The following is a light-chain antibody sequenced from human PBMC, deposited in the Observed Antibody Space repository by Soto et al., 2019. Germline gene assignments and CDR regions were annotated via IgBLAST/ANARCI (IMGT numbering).Light chain of an antibody. CDR2: DVT. Sequence: QSVLTQPPSASGSPGQSVTISCTGASSDVGGYNFVSWYQQHPGKAPKLMIYDVTKRPSGVPDRFSGSKSGNTASLTVSGLQVDDEADYYCSSYAGSSIPVAFGGGTKLTVL. J-gene: IGLJ2*01. CDR1: SSDVGGYNF. CDR3: SSYAGSSIPVA. V-gene: IGLV2-8*01.